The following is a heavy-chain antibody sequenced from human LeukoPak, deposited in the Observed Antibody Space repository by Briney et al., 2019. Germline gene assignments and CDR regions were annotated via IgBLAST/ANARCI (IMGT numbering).Heavy chain of an antibody. D-gene: IGHD4-17*01. Sequence: SSETLSLTCTVSGGSISSSSYYWGWIRQPPGKGLEWIGSIYYSGSTYYNPSLKSRVTISVDTSKNQFSLKLSSVTAADTAVYYCARAGIYGDYASYYFDYWGQGTLVTVSS. CDR1: GGSISSSSYY. CDR3: ARAGIYGDYASYYFDY. J-gene: IGHJ4*02. CDR2: IYYSGST. V-gene: IGHV4-39*07.